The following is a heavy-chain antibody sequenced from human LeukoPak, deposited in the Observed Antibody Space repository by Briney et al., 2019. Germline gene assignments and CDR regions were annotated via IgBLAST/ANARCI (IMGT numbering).Heavy chain of an antibody. V-gene: IGHV3-23*01. J-gene: IGHJ1*01. Sequence: HTAGSLRLSCAASGLTFGTYDMSWVRQAPGKGLEWVSGISDVGCSIHYADSVRGQFTISIDNSENTLYLQMNSLRAEDTAVYYCEKAGCGDGSCYYAEYFQQWGQGSQVTVSS. CDR2: ISDVGCSI. D-gene: IGHD2-15*01. CDR1: GLTFGTYD. CDR3: EKAGCGDGSCYYAEYFQQ.